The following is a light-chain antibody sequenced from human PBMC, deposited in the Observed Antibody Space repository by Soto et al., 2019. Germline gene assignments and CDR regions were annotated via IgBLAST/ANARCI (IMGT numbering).Light chain of an antibody. CDR3: SSFTSSSTVV. V-gene: IGLV2-14*01. CDR2: DVT. J-gene: IGLJ2*01. Sequence: QSALTQPASVSGSPGQSITISCTGTSSDVGSYDYVSWYQQHPGKAPKLMIYDVTIRPSGVSNRFSGSKSANTASLTISGLQAEDEADYYCSSFTSSSTVVFGGGTKLTV. CDR1: SSDVGSYDY.